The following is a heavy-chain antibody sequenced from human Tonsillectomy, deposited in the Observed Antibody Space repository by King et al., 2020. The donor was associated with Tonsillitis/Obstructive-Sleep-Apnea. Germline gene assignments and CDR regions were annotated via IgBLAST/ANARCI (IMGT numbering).Heavy chain of an antibody. CDR3: ARGDLLTGYYASTDFDS. V-gene: IGHV4-34*01. D-gene: IGHD3-9*01. J-gene: IGHJ5*01. Sequence: VQLQQWGAGMLRPSEPLSLTCAVYGGSFSGFYWTWIRQPPGKGLEWIGEITHSGGNRYNPSLKSRVTISTDSSKNQFSLKLSSVTAADTAVYYCARGDLLTGYYASTDFDSWGQGTLVTVSS. CDR1: GGSFSGFY. CDR2: ITHSGGN.